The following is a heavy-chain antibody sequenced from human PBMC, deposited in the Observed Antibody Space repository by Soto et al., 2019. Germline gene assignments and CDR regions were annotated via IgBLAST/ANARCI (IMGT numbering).Heavy chain of an antibody. CDR3: ARLVRVKGYSYGYGLYPV. Sequence: SETLSLTCAVYGGSISGYNWSWIRQPPGPWQEWIGEINHSGSTNYNPSLKSRVTIPVDTSKSQCSLKLSSVTAADTAVYYCARLVRVKGYSYGYGLYPVWGQGXTVTGPS. CDR1: GGSISGYN. V-gene: IGHV4-34*01. J-gene: IGHJ6*02. CDR2: INHSGST. D-gene: IGHD5-18*01.